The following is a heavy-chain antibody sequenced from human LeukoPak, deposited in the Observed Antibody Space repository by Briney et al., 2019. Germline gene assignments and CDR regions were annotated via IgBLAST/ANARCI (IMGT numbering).Heavy chain of an antibody. J-gene: IGHJ5*02. CDR3: AKRHKEDWLLSSGAPTWFDP. CDR2: ISGIVGNT. D-gene: IGHD3-9*01. CDR1: GFTFSSYA. V-gene: IGHV3-23*01. Sequence: GRSLRLSCAASGFTFSSYAMSWVRQAPGNGLEWVSAISGIVGNTYYEDSVKGRFKISRDNSKNKVYLQMNSLRAEDTAVYYCAKRHKEDWLLSSGAPTWFDPWGQGTLVTVFS.